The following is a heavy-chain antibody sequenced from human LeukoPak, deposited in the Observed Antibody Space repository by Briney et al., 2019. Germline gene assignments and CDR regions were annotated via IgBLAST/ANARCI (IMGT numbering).Heavy chain of an antibody. D-gene: IGHD5-12*01. Sequence: GGSLRLSCAASGFTFSSYEMNWVRQAPGKGLEWVSYISSSGSTIYYADSVKGRFTISRDNAKNSLYLQMNSPRAEDTAVYYCAREEGGYVLYWGQGTLLTVSS. CDR1: GFTFSSYE. J-gene: IGHJ4*02. CDR2: ISSSGSTI. CDR3: AREEGGYVLY. V-gene: IGHV3-48*03.